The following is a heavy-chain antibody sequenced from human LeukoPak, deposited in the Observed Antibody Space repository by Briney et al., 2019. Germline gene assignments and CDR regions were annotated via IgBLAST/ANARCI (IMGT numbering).Heavy chain of an antibody. V-gene: IGHV4-59*01. Sequence: SETLSLTCTVSGGSINSYYWSWIRQPPGKGLEWIGYIYYSGSTNYNPPLKSRVTISVDTSKNQFSLKLSSVTAADTAVYYCARMPVAAIFGVVVGHWFDPWGQGTLVTVSS. CDR3: ARMPVAAIFGVVVGHWFDP. CDR2: IYYSGST. J-gene: IGHJ5*02. D-gene: IGHD3-3*01. CDR1: GGSINSYY.